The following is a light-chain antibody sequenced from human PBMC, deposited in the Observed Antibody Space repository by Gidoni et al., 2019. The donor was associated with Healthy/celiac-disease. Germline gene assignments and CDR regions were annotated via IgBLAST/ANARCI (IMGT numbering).Light chain of an antibody. CDR2: AAS. V-gene: IGKV1-39*01. Sequence: QMTQSPSSLSASVGDRVTITCRASQSISSYLNWYQQKPGKAPKLLIYAASSLQSGVPPRFSGSGSGTDFTLTISSLQPEEFATYYCQQSYSTLGGFTFGPXTKVDIK. CDR1: QSISSY. CDR3: QQSYSTLGGFT. J-gene: IGKJ3*01.